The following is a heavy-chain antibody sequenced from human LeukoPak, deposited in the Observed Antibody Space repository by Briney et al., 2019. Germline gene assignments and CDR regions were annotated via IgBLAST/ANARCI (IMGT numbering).Heavy chain of an antibody. Sequence: GGSLRLSCAASGFTFSSYDMHWVRHATGKGLEWVSVVGTGGDTHYADSVKGRFTISRENAENSLHLQMNSLRAEDTAVYYCAKVPGSSITRYFYFDYWGQGTLVPVSS. CDR3: AKVPGSSITRYFYFDY. J-gene: IGHJ4*02. CDR1: GFTFSSYD. V-gene: IGHV3-13*01. D-gene: IGHD6-13*01. CDR2: VGTGGDT.